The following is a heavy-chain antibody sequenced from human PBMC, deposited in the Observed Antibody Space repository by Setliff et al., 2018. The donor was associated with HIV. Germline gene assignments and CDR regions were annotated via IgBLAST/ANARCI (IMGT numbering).Heavy chain of an antibody. V-gene: IGHV4-34*01. J-gene: IGHJ5*02. CDR1: GGSFSGYY. Sequence: SETLSLTCAVSGGSFSGYYWNWVRQPPGKGLEWIGEINHSGSSSYSPSLESRVTISVDTYKNQFSLKLRSVTAADTAVYYCASRENPSGGYPRGWFDPWGQGTLVTVSS. CDR2: INHSGSS. D-gene: IGHD2-15*01. CDR3: ASRENPSGGYPRGWFDP.